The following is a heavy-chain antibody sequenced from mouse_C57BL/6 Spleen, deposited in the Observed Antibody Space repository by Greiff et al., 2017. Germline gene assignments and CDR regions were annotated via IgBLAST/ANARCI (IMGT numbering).Heavy chain of an antibody. CDR2: ISDGGSYT. D-gene: IGHD3-1*01. CDR1: GFTFSSYA. J-gene: IGHJ1*03. V-gene: IGHV5-4*03. CDR3: ARTRRGFWYFDV. Sequence: EVKLMESGGGLVKPGGSLKLSCAASGFTFSSYAMSWVRQTPEKRLEWVATISDGGSYTYYPDNVKGRFTISRDNAKNTLYLQMSHLKSEDTAMYYCARTRRGFWYFDVWGTGTTVTVSS.